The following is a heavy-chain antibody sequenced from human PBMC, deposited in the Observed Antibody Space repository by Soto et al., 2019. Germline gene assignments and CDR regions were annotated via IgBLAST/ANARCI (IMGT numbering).Heavy chain of an antibody. CDR1: CDSIRNFY. Sequence: SETLSLTCTVSCDSIRNFYWSWIRQPAGKGLEWIGRIYSSGSTDYNASLKSRVSMSVDRSNNQFFLRLTSVTADDTAVYYCVRDCSGGGCYSDYGMDVWGQGTTVTVSS. J-gene: IGHJ6*02. V-gene: IGHV4-4*07. CDR2: IYSSGST. D-gene: IGHD2-15*01. CDR3: VRDCSGGGCYSDYGMDV.